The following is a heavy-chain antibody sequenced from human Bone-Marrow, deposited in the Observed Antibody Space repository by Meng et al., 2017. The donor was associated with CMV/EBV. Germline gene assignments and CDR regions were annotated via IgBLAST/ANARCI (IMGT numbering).Heavy chain of an antibody. D-gene: IGHD4-23*01. CDR3: AKVLRARTPNFYYGMDV. CDR1: GFTFSSYW. CDR2: ISGSGSRT. Sequence: GESLKISCAASGFTFSSYWMHWVRQAPGKGLEWVSTISGSGSRTYIADSVKGRLTISRDNSKNTLYLEMNSLRAEDTAVYYCAKVLRARTPNFYYGMDVWGQGTTVTGSS. J-gene: IGHJ6*01. V-gene: IGHV3-23*01.